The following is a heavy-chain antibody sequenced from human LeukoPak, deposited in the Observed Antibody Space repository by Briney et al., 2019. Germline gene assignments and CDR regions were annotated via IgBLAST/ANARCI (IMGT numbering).Heavy chain of an antibody. J-gene: IGHJ5*02. CDR2: ISSSSSYI. CDR1: GFTFSSYS. Sequence: PGGSLRLSCAASGFTFSSYSMNWVRQAPGKGLEWVSSISSSSSYIYYADSVKGRFTISRDNAKNSLYLQMNSLRAEDTAVYYCARDNNDFWSGYPPRWFDPWGQGTLVTVSS. CDR3: ARDNNDFWSGYPPRWFDP. D-gene: IGHD3-3*01. V-gene: IGHV3-21*01.